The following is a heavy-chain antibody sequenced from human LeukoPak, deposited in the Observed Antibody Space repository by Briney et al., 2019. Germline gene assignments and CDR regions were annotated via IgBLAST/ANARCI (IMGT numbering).Heavy chain of an antibody. D-gene: IGHD6-19*01. J-gene: IGHJ4*02. CDR2: ISYDGSNK. CDR3: TKGHATEAQYSSGWYDDSDS. V-gene: IGHV3-30*18. CDR1: GFTFNSYV. Sequence: PGGSLRLSCSASGFTFNSYVMHWVRQAPGKGLEWVAGISYDGSNKYYGESVKGRFTISRDNSKNTLFLQMNSLRTEDTAVYYCTKGHATEAQYSSGWYDDSDSWGQGTLVTVSS.